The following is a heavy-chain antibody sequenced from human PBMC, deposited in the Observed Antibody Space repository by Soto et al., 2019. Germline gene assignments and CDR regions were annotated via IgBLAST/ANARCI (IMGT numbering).Heavy chain of an antibody. D-gene: IGHD2-8*01. CDR1: GGTFSSYT. CDR3: ARGDSTDCSNGVCSFFYNHDMDV. J-gene: IGHJ6*02. CDR2: IIPMTGTA. V-gene: IGHV1-69*01. Sequence: QVQLVQSGAEVRKPGSSVRVSCKAFGGTFSSYTISWVRQAPGHGLEWMGGIIPMTGTANYPQKFRGRVTISADESTSTAYMHLTRLTSDDTAIYYCARGDSTDCSNGVCSFFYNHDMDVWGQGTTVTVSS.